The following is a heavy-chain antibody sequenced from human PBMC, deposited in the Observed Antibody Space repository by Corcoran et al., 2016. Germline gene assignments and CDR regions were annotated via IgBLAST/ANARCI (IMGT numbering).Heavy chain of an antibody. J-gene: IGHJ4*02. CDR1: GGSISSGGYY. CDR2: IYYSGST. V-gene: IGHV4-31*03. CDR3: ARVPPYCSSTSCYTSGIFDY. D-gene: IGHD2-2*02. Sequence: QVQLQESGPGLVKPSQTLSLTCTVSGGSISSGGYYWSWIRQHPGKGLEWIGYIYYSGSTYYNPSLKCRVTISVDTSKNQFSLKLSSVTAADTAVYYCARVPPYCSSTSCYTSGIFDYWGQGTLVTVSS.